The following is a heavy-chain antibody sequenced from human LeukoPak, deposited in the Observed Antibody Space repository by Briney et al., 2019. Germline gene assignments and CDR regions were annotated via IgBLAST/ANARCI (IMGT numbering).Heavy chain of an antibody. Sequence: PSETLSLTCTVSGGSISSSSYYWGWIRQPPGKGLEWIGSIYYSGSTYYNPSLKSRVTMSVDTSMNQFSLRLTSVTAADTALYYCARHKVHGQAVIVVVPSPDWFFDLWGRGTLVAVSS. CDR2: IYYSGST. D-gene: IGHD3-22*01. V-gene: IGHV4-39*01. J-gene: IGHJ2*01. CDR3: ARHKVHGQAVIVVVPSPDWFFDL. CDR1: GGSISSSSYY.